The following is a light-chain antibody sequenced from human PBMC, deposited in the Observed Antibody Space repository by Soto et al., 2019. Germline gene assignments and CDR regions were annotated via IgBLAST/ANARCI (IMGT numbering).Light chain of an antibody. CDR1: QAINTY. V-gene: IGKV1-39*01. CDR3: QQSYSTLLIT. Sequence: DIQMTQSPSFLSASVGDRVTISCRTSQAINTYLNWYQQKPGKAPKLLIYGTSDLQNGVPSRFXGGGSGTDFTLTISSLQPEDFATYYCQQSYSTLLITFGQGTRLEV. CDR2: GTS. J-gene: IGKJ5*01.